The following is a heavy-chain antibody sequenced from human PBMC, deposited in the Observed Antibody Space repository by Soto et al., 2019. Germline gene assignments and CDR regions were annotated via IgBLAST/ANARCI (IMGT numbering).Heavy chain of an antibody. CDR2: IYYSGST. CDR3: ARERGEMATTKGIYYGMDV. V-gene: IGHV4-31*03. Sequence: QVQLQESGPGLVKPSQTLSLTCTVSGGSISSGGYYWSWIRQHPGKGLEWIGYIYYSGSTYYNPSLKSRVTISVDTSKNQFSLKLSSVTAADPAVYYCARERGEMATTKGIYYGMDVWGQGTTVTVSS. CDR1: GGSISSGGYY. D-gene: IGHD3-16*01. J-gene: IGHJ6*02.